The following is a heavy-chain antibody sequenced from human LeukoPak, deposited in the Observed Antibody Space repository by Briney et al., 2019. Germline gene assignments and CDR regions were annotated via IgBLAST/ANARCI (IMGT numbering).Heavy chain of an antibody. CDR3: VRAQVNYYDSSGYPTNRADLDY. V-gene: IGHV4-34*01. CDR2: INHSGST. D-gene: IGHD3-22*01. J-gene: IGHJ4*02. CDR1: GGSFSGYY. Sequence: PSETLSLTCAVYGGSFSGYYWSWIRQPPGKGLEWIGEINHSGSTNYNPSLKSRVTISVDTSKNQFSLKLSSVTAADTAVYYCVRAQVNYYDSSGYPTNRADLDYWGQGTLVTVSS.